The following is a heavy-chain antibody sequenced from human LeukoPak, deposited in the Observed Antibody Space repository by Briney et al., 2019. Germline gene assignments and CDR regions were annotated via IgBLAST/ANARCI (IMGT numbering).Heavy chain of an antibody. Sequence: GGSLRLSCAASGFTFSSYGMHWVRQAQGKGLEWVAVIWYDGSNKYYADSVKGRFTISRDNSKNTLYLQMNSLRAEDTAVYYCARSDYYGSGSYGRGMDVWGQGTTVTVSS. CDR1: GFTFSSYG. CDR2: IWYDGSNK. D-gene: IGHD3-10*01. J-gene: IGHJ6*02. CDR3: ARSDYYGSGSYGRGMDV. V-gene: IGHV3-33*01.